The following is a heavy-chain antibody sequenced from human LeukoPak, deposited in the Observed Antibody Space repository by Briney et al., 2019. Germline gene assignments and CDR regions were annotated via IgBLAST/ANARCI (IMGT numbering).Heavy chain of an antibody. V-gene: IGHV1-69*05. CDR1: GGTFSSYA. CDR3: ARDGEQQLVLGLYYYYMDV. Sequence: ASVKVSCKASGGTFSSYAISWVRQAPGQGLEWMGGIIPIFGTANYAQKFQGRVTITTDESTSTAYMELSSLRSEDTAVYYCARDGEQQLVLGLYYYYMDVWGKGTTVTVSS. D-gene: IGHD6-13*01. J-gene: IGHJ6*03. CDR2: IIPIFGTA.